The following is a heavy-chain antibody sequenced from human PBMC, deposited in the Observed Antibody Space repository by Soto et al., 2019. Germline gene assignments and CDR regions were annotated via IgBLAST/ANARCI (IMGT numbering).Heavy chain of an antibody. CDR2: ISGSGGST. CDR3: AKGRIAANWFDP. V-gene: IGHV3-23*01. CDR1: GFTFSSYA. D-gene: IGHD6-13*01. Sequence: GGSLRVSCAAFGFTFSSYAMSWVRQAPGKGLEWVSAISGSGGSTYYADSVKGRFTISRDNSKNTLYLQMNSLRAEDTAVYYCAKGRIAANWFDPWGQVPLVTVSS. J-gene: IGHJ5*02.